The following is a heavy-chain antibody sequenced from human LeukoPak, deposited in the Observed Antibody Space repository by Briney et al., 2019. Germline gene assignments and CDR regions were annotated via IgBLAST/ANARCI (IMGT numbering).Heavy chain of an antibody. CDR1: GGSISSDY. V-gene: IGHV4-59*01. CDR2: IYYSGTT. D-gene: IGHD7-27*01. CDR3: ARGANWGSPDY. Sequence: PSETLSLTCIVSGGSISSDYWSWIRPSPGKGLEWIGYIYYSGTTSYNPSLKSRVTISLDTSKNQFPLKLSSVTAADTAVYYCARGANWGSPDYWGEGTLVTVSS. J-gene: IGHJ4*02.